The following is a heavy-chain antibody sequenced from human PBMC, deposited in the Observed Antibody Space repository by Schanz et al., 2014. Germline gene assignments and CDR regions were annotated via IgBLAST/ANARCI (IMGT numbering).Heavy chain of an antibody. D-gene: IGHD1-26*01. Sequence: QVQLAQSGAEVKKPGASVKVSCKASGYTFTSYFMHWVRQAPGQGLEWMGIINPGGDSTSYAQKFQGRVTMTRDTSTSTVYMELTSLRSEDTAVYYCARDPYSASYFPSHPLYGLDVWGQGPTVTVSS. CDR2: INPGGDST. J-gene: IGHJ6*02. CDR3: ARDPYSASYFPSHPLYGLDV. V-gene: IGHV1-46*01. CDR1: GYTFTSYF.